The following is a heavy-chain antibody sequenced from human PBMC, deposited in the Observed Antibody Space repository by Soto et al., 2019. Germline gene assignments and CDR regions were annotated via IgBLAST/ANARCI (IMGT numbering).Heavy chain of an antibody. J-gene: IGHJ4*02. CDR2: ISGSGGST. CDR3: AKDQGSSWYEIDY. CDR1: GFTFSNYA. Sequence: EVQLLESGGGLVQPGGSLRLSCAASGFTFSNYAVTWVRQAPGKGLEWVSTISGSGGSTYYADSVKGRFTISRDNSKNTLYLQMNSLRAEDTAVYYCAKDQGSSWYEIDYWGQGTLVTGS. D-gene: IGHD6-13*01. V-gene: IGHV3-23*01.